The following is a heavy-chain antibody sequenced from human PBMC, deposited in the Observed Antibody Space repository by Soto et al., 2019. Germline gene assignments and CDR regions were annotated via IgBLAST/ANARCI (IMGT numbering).Heavy chain of an antibody. V-gene: IGHV1-3*01. D-gene: IGHD6-19*01. CDR1: GYTFTSYA. CDR3: ASSGPPVAGTTYYFDY. Sequence: QVQLVQSGAEVKKPGASVKVSCKASGYTFTSYAMHWVRQAPGQRLEWMGWINAGNGNTKYSQKFQGRVTITRDTSASTAYVELSSLRSEDTAVYYCASSGPPVAGTTYYFDYWGQGTLVTVSS. J-gene: IGHJ4*02. CDR2: INAGNGNT.